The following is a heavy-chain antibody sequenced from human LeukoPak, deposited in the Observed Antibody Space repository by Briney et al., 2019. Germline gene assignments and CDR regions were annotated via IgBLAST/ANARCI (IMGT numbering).Heavy chain of an antibody. V-gene: IGHV4-34*01. CDR3: ARGIAARPFYYNYYMDV. CDR2: INHSGSI. CDR1: DGSFSNYY. Sequence: KPSETLSLACAVYDGSFSNYYWNWIRQSPGKGLEWIGRINHSGSINFNPPLKSRVTISIDTSNNQVSLRLTSVTAADTAIYYCARGIAARPFYYNYYMDVWGTGTKVSVSS. J-gene: IGHJ6*03. D-gene: IGHD6-6*01.